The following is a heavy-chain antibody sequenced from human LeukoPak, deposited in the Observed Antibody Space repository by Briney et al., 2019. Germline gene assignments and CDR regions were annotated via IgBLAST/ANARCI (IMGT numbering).Heavy chain of an antibody. D-gene: IGHD3-10*01. Sequence: ASVKVSCKASGYTFTSYGISWVRQAPGQGLEWMGWISAYNGNTNYAQKFQGRVTITADESTSTAYMELSSLRSEDTAVYYCASHRFGELLYEFGYWGQGTLVTVSS. J-gene: IGHJ4*02. V-gene: IGHV1-18*01. CDR2: ISAYNGNT. CDR3: ASHRFGELLYEFGY. CDR1: GYTFTSYG.